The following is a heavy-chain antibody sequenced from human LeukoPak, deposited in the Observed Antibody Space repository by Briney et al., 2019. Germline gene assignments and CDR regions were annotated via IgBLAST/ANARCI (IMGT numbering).Heavy chain of an antibody. CDR2: ISSSGSTI. J-gene: IGHJ4*02. CDR3: ARERYSGSYHDY. CDR1: GFNFSDYY. Sequence: GGSLRLSCAASGFNFSDYYMSWIRRAPGKGLEWVSYISSSGSTIYYADSVKGRFTISRDNAKNSLYLQMNSLRAEDTAVYYCARERYSGSYHDYWGQGTLVTVSS. D-gene: IGHD1-26*01. V-gene: IGHV3-11*01.